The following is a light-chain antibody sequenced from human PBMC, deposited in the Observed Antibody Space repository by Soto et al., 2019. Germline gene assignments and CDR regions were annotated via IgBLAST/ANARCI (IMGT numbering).Light chain of an antibody. CDR2: DVS. Sequence: QSALTQPASVSGSPGQSITISCTGTSSDVGGYNYVSWYQQHPGKAPKLMIYDVSNRPSGVSNRFSGSKSGNTASLTISGLQDEDAADYYCSSYTSSSPLVFGTGTKVTVL. J-gene: IGLJ1*01. V-gene: IGLV2-14*01. CDR1: SSDVGGYNY. CDR3: SSYTSSSPLV.